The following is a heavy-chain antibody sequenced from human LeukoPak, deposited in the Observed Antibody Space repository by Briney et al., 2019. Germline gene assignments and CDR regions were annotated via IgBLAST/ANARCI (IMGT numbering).Heavy chain of an antibody. CDR3: SRGVVTNYYYYYMDV. J-gene: IGHJ6*03. D-gene: IGHD4-11*01. Sequence: GGSLRLSCTTSGFTFGDYAMSWFRQAPGKGLEWVSFIRINAYGGTTEYAASVKGRFTISRDDSKSIAYLQMNSLKTEDTAVYYCSRGVVTNYYYYYMDVWGKGTTVTVSS. CDR2: IRINAYGGTT. CDR1: GFTFGDYA. V-gene: IGHV3-49*03.